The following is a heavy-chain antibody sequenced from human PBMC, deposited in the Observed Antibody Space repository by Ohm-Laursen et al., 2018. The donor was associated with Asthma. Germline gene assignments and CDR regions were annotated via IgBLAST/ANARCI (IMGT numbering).Heavy chain of an antibody. CDR2: ASYDGGNK. CDR3: AKATVQFSGSYFFGY. D-gene: IGHD1-26*01. CDR1: GFTFSSYA. J-gene: IGHJ4*02. V-gene: IGHV3-30*18. Sequence: SLRLSCTASGFTFSSYAMHWVRQAPGKGLEWLAFASYDGGNKDYADSVKGRFTISRDNSDNALYLQMNSLRADDSAVYFCAKATVQFSGSYFFGYWGQGSLVTVSS.